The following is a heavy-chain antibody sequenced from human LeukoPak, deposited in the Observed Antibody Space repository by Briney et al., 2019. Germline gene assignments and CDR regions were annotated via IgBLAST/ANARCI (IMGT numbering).Heavy chain of an antibody. CDR3: ASANFSPFYDFWSGYNGFSKWFDP. CDR1: GYYIRSGYL. CDR2: IYYSGTT. Sequence: SETLSLTCAVSGYYIRSGYLWGWIRQSPGKGVEGLGSIYYSGTTYYNTSLKRGVTLTVETSKKNFSLKLSSVTAADTAVYYCASANFSPFYDFWSGYNGFSKWFDPWGQGTLVTVSS. D-gene: IGHD3-3*01. J-gene: IGHJ5*02. V-gene: IGHV4-38-2*01.